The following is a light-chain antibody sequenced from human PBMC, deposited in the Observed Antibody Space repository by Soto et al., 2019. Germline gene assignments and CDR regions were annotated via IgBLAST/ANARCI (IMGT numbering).Light chain of an antibody. CDR3: SSFEASNNLL. J-gene: IGLJ2*01. CDR1: SSDVGGYNY. V-gene: IGLV2-8*01. CDR2: EVS. Sequence: QSVLTQPPSASGSPGQSVTISCTGTSSDVGGYNYVSWYQQHPGKAPKLMIYEVSKRPSGVPGRFSGSKSGNTASLTVSGLQVEDEADYYCSSFEASNNLLFGGGTKVTVL.